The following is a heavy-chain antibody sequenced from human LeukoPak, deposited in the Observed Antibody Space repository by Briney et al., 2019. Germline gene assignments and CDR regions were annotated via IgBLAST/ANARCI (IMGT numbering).Heavy chain of an antibody. CDR3: ARERFGESLLRPYYYGMDV. V-gene: IGHV1-2*02. Sequence: GASVKVSCKASGYTFTGYYMHWVRQAPGQGLEWMGWINPNSGGTNYAQKFQGRVTMTRDTSISTAYMELSRLRSDDTAVYYCARERFGESLLRPYYYGMDVWGQGTTVTVSS. CDR2: INPNSGGT. J-gene: IGHJ6*02. CDR1: GYTFTGYY. D-gene: IGHD3-10*01.